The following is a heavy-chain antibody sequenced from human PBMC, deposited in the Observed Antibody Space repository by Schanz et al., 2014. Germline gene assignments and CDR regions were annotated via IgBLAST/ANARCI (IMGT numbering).Heavy chain of an antibody. CDR2: VSSDGNND. CDR1: GFTFSTST. V-gene: IGHV3-30*04. Sequence: VQLVESGGGLVQPGGSLRLSCAASGFTFSTSTMHWVRQAPGKGLEWVALVSSDGNNDYYTDSVKGRFTISRDNSKNTLYLQMNSLRAEDTAVYYCARVDSSGYFFDNWGQGTRVTVSA. D-gene: IGHD3-22*01. J-gene: IGHJ4*02. CDR3: ARVDSSGYFFDN.